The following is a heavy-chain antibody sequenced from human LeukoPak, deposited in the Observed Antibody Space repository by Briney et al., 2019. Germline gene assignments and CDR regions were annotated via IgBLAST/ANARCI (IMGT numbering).Heavy chain of an antibody. D-gene: IGHD3-10*01. Sequence: SETLSLTCTVSGGSISNYYWSWIRQPAGKGLEWIGRIYTSGSTNYNPSLQSRVTKSVDTSKNQFSLKLSSVTAADTAVYYCARDPYGSGSYYFDYWGQGTLVTVSS. J-gene: IGHJ4*02. CDR2: IYTSGST. CDR3: ARDPYGSGSYYFDY. V-gene: IGHV4-4*07. CDR1: GGSISNYY.